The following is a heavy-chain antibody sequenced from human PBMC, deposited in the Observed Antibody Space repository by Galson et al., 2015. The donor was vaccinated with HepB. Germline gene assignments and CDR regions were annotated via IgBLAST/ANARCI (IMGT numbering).Heavy chain of an antibody. J-gene: IGHJ6*02. CDR3: ARVWPYDNSGYYYDYYYYGMDV. D-gene: IGHD3-22*01. CDR1: GYTFTSYG. Sequence: SVKVSCKASGYTFTSYGISWVRQAPGQGLEWMGWISAYNGNTNYAQKLQGRVTMTTDTSTSTAYMELRSLRSDDTAVYYCARVWPYDNSGYYYDYYYYGMDVWGQGTTVTVSS. V-gene: IGHV1-18*04. CDR2: ISAYNGNT.